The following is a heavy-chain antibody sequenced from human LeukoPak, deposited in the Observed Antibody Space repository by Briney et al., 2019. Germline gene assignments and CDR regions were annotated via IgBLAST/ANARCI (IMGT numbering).Heavy chain of an antibody. V-gene: IGHV1-8*01. J-gene: IGHJ4*02. CDR3: ARALPRYYGDYGIKD. CDR1: GYTFTSYD. D-gene: IGHD4-17*01. Sequence: ASVKVSCKASGYTFTSYDINWVRQATGQGLEWMGWMNPNSGNTGYAQKFQGRVTMTRNTSISTAYMELSSLRSEDTAVYYCARALPRYYGDYGIKDWGQGTLVTVSS. CDR2: MNPNSGNT.